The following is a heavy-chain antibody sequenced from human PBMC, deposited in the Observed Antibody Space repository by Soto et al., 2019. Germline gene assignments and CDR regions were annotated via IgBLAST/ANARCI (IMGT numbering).Heavy chain of an antibody. CDR3: ARASRTLPNV. V-gene: IGHV3-7*04. CDR1: GFTFSSYW. Sequence: EEQLVESGGGLVQPGGSLRLSCAASGFTFSSYWMDWVRQVPGKGLEWVANIKEDGSEAKYVDSVKGRFTISRDNAKKSLSLQMNSLRPEDTAVYYGARASRTLPNVWCKVNTVTVSS. D-gene: IGHD2-2*01. CDR2: IKEDGSEA. J-gene: IGHJ6*04.